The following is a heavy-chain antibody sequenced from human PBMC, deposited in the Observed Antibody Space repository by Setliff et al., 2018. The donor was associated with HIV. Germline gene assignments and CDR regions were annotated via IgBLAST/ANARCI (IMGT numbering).Heavy chain of an antibody. CDR3: TRGRVSLGGLDV. CDR2: MRGEARGVTT. J-gene: IGHJ6*02. Sequence: PGGSLRLSCTGSGFSFDDQTMSWVRQAPGKGLEWVGIMRGEARGVTTEYAASVKGRFTISKDKFKNVAYLHMSSLKTEDTGVYYCTRGRVSLGGLDVWGQGTPVTGSS. CDR1: GFSFDDQT. V-gene: IGHV3-49*04. D-gene: IGHD6-6*01.